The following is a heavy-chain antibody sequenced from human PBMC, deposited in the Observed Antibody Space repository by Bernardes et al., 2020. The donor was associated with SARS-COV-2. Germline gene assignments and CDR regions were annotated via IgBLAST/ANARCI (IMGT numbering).Heavy chain of an antibody. D-gene: IGHD5-18*01. CDR3: ASHRGYNYGYGGTFHY. CDR2: SRHNASTYST. CDR1: GFTSSDHY. V-gene: IGHV3-72*01. Sequence: GGSLTPSCAVSGFTSSDHYIAWARQSPGKGLQWVARSRHNASTYSTEYAASVRARFTASSDESKNLLYLQMNSLRAEDTAVYYCASHRGYNYGYGGTFHYWGPGTLVTVSS. J-gene: IGHJ4*02.